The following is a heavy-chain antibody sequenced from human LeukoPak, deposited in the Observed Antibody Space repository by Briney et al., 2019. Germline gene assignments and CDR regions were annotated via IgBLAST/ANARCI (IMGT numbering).Heavy chain of an antibody. CDR2: INHSGST. Sequence: SETLSLTCAVYGGSFSGYYWSWIRQPPGKGLEWIGEINHSGSTNYNPSLKSRVTISVDTSKNQFSLKLSSLTAADTAVYYCARERGSGSYYNVFNWFDPWGQGTLVTVSS. CDR3: ARERGSGSYYNVFNWFDP. J-gene: IGHJ5*02. D-gene: IGHD3-10*01. V-gene: IGHV4-34*01. CDR1: GGSFSGYY.